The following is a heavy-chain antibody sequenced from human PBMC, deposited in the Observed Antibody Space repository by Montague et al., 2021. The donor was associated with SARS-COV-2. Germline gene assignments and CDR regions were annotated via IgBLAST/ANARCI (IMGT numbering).Heavy chain of an antibody. CDR2: IYHSGST. J-gene: IGHJ2*01. CDR1: GGSISSSHW. CDR3: AREFRTYGYGGQYWYFDL. V-gene: IGHV4-4*02. Sequence: SETLSLTCSVSGGSISSSHWWSWVRQPPGKGLWWIGEIYHSGSTNYNPSLKSRVTRSIDKSNNQFSLKLSSVTAADTAVYYCAREFRTYGYGGQYWYFDLWGRGTLVTVSS. D-gene: IGHD3-10*01.